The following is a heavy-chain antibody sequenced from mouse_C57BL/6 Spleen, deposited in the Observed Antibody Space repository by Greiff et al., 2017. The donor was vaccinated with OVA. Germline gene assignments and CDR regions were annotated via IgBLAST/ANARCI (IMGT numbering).Heavy chain of an antibody. D-gene: IGHD1-1*01. Sequence: VQLQQSGAELARPGASVKLSCKASGYTFTSYGISWVKQRTGQGLDWIGEIYPRSGNNYYNEKFKGKATLTADKSSSTAYMELRSLTSEDSAVYFCARNYGSSYFDYWGQGTTLTVSS. V-gene: IGHV1-81*01. CDR1: GYTFTSYG. CDR3: ARNYGSSYFDY. CDR2: IYPRSGNN. J-gene: IGHJ2*01.